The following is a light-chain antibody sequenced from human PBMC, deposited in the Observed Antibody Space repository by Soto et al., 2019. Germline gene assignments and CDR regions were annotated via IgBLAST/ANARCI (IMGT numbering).Light chain of an antibody. CDR1: QSVSSN. CDR3: LQDYNYPRT. J-gene: IGKJ1*01. Sequence: EIVMTQSPATLSVSPGERATLSCRASQSVSSNLAWYQQKPGQAPRLLIYGASTRATGIPARFSGSGSGTEFTLTISSLQSEDFATYYCLQDYNYPRTFGQGTKVEIK. CDR2: GAS. V-gene: IGKV3-15*01.